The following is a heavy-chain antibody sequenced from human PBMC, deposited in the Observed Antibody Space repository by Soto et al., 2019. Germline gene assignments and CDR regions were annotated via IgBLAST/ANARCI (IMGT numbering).Heavy chain of an antibody. D-gene: IGHD6-6*01. Sequence: GGSVRLSCAASGVTFSSYAMSWFRQAPGKGLEWVSAISGSGGSTYYADSVKGRFTISRDNSKNTLYLQMNSLRAEDTAVYYCAKSGSYSSSYYWGQGTLVTVS. CDR3: AKSGSYSSSYY. CDR2: ISGSGGST. CDR1: GVTFSSYA. J-gene: IGHJ4*02. V-gene: IGHV3-23*01.